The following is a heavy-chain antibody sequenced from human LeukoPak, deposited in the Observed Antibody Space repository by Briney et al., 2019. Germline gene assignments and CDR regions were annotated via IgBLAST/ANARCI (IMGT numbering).Heavy chain of an antibody. Sequence: GGSLRLSCAASGFTFSDYYMSWIRQAPGKGLEWVSYISSSGSTVYYADSVKGRFTISRDNAKNSLYLQMNSLRAEDTAVYYCARVDTAMAFDYWGQGTLVTVSS. V-gene: IGHV3-11*01. D-gene: IGHD5-18*01. CDR3: ARVDTAMAFDY. CDR1: GFTFSDYY. CDR2: ISSSGSTV. J-gene: IGHJ4*02.